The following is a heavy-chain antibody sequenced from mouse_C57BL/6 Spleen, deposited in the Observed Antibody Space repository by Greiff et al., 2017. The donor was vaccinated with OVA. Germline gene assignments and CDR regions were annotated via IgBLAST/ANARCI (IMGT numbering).Heavy chain of an antibody. CDR3: ASGRDYMDY. D-gene: IGHD4-1*01. Sequence: VQLQQSGPELVKPGASVKISCKASGYAFSSSWMNWVKQRPGKGLEWIGRIYPGDGDTNYNGQFKGTGTLTADKSCRTAFMQLSSLTAEDSAVYFCASGRDYMDYWGQGTTLTVSS. CDR2: IYPGDGDT. J-gene: IGHJ2*01. CDR1: GYAFSSSW. V-gene: IGHV1-82*01.